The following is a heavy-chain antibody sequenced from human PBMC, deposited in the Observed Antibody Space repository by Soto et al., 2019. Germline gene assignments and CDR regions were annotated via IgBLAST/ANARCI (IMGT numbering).Heavy chain of an antibody. CDR1: GYSFTSYW. J-gene: IGHJ4*02. CDR2: IYPGDSDT. Sequence: GESLMLSCKGSGYSFTSYWIGWVRQMPGKGLEWMGIIYPGDSDTRYSPSFQGQVTISADKSISTAYLQWSSLKASDTAMYYCERRGSRSSLGSWGQGTLVPVSS. D-gene: IGHD6-6*01. CDR3: ERRGSRSSLGS. V-gene: IGHV5-51*01.